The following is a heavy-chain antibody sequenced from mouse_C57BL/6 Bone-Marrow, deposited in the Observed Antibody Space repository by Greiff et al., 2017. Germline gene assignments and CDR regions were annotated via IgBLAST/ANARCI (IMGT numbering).Heavy chain of an antibody. CDR1: GFSLTSSG. CDR3: ARIYDGYYEFAY. Sequence: QVQLQQSGPGLVQPSQSLSITCTVSGFSLTSSGVHWVRQSPGKGLEWLGVIWSGGSTDYNAAFISRLSISKDNSKSQVFFKMNSLQADDTAIYYCARIYDGYYEFAYWGQGTLVTVSA. D-gene: IGHD2-3*01. V-gene: IGHV2-2*01. J-gene: IGHJ3*01. CDR2: IWSGGST.